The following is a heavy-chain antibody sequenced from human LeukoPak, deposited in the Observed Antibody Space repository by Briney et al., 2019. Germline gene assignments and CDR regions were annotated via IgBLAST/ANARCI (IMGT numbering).Heavy chain of an antibody. CDR2: IYYSGST. Sequence: SETLSLTCTVSGGSISSSSYYWGWIRQPPGKGLEWIGSIYYSGSTYYNPSLKSRVTISVDRSKNQFSLKLSSVTAADTAVYYCANSGYSSGWYDYWGQGTLVTVSS. V-gene: IGHV4-39*01. CDR3: ANSGYSSGWYDY. CDR1: GGSISSSSYY. J-gene: IGHJ4*02. D-gene: IGHD6-19*01.